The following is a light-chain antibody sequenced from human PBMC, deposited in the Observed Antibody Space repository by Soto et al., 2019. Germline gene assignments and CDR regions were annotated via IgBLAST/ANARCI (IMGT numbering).Light chain of an antibody. CDR1: QSVNGC. Sequence: EIVMTQSPGTLSVFPGESVTLSCRASQSVNGCLDWFHHKPGQAPRLVLKRIFIRAIGVPARFSGSGSETEFTLTINGLQSEDSGVYYCLQHYAWPLTFGQGTKVEIK. J-gene: IGKJ1*01. CDR3: LQHYAWPLT. V-gene: IGKV3-15*01. CDR2: RIF.